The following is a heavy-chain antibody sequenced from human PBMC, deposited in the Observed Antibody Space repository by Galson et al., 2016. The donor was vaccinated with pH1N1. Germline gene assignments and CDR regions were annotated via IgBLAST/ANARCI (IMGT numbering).Heavy chain of an antibody. J-gene: IGHJ4*02. CDR1: GFTFGDYS. CDR2: ISSNSYGGTT. Sequence: SLRLSCAASGFTFGDYSLNWVRQAPGKGLEWVGFISSNSYGGTTGYAASVKDRFTISRDDSKSIAYLQMNSLKTEDTAVYYCRGSNWPLDYWGQGTLVTVSS. CDR3: RGSNWPLDY. D-gene: IGHD1-1*01. V-gene: IGHV3-49*04.